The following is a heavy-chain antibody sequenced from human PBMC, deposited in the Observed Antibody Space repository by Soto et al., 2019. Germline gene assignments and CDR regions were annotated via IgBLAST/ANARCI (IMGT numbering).Heavy chain of an antibody. CDR1: GYTFTIDV. V-gene: IGHV1-3*01. D-gene: IGHD2-8*01. CDR3: ARGITSGHPQYFQH. J-gene: IGHJ1*01. CDR2: INAGNGNT. Sequence: GASVKVSCKASGYTFTIDVMHWMRQAPGQRLEWMGWINAGNGNTKYSQNFQGRVTITRDTSASTAYMEVSSLRSEDTAVYYCARGITSGHPQYFQHWGQGTLVTVSS.